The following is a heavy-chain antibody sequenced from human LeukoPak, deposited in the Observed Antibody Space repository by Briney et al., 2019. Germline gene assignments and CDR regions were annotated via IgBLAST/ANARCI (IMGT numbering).Heavy chain of an antibody. V-gene: IGHV3-23*01. CDR1: GFTSTNYA. J-gene: IGHJ4*02. D-gene: IGHD5-12*01. CDR3: AKRAYDYFEMGYFDS. CDR2: LIGSNGAT. Sequence: GGSLRLSCAASGFTSTNYAMNWVRQAPGKGLEWVSSLIGSNGATDYADSVKGRFTISRDNSKNTLYLQMNSLRAEDTAIYYCAKRAYDYFEMGYFDSWGRGTLVTVSS.